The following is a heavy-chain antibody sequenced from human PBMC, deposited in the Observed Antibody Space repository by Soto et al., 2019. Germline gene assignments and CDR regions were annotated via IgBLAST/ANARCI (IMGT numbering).Heavy chain of an antibody. CDR2: IYYSGST. V-gene: IGHV4-59*01. CDR1: GGSISSYY. Sequence: ASETLSLTCTVSGGSISSYYWSWIRQPPGKGLEWIGYIYYSGSTNYNPSLKSRVTISVDTSKNQFSLKLSSVTAADTAVYCCARDLWGYCGTDCYPLDVWGQGTTVTVSS. CDR3: ARDLWGYCGTDCYPLDV. J-gene: IGHJ6*02. D-gene: IGHD2-21*02.